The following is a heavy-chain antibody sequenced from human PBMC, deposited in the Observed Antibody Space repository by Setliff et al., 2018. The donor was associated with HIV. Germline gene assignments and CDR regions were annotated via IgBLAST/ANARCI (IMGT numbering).Heavy chain of an antibody. CDR2: ITGSSTT. J-gene: IGHJ3*01. CDR1: GFRFSVYS. CDR3: ARDHVVNGFDV. D-gene: IGHD1-1*01. Sequence: PGGSLRLSCAASGFRFSVYSMHWVRQAPGKGLEWLSYITGSSTTYYAESVKGRFTIFRDNARNSLYLQVNSLRVEDTAVYFCARDHVVNGFDVWGQGTMVTVSS. V-gene: IGHV3-48*01.